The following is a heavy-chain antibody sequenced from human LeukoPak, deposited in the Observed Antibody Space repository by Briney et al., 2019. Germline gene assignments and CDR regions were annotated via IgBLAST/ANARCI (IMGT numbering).Heavy chain of an antibody. D-gene: IGHD4-17*01. V-gene: IGHV3-7*01. CDR1: GFTFSNYW. Sequence: PGRSLRLSCAASGFTFSNYWMSWVRQAPGKGLEWVANIKQDGSEKYYVDSVKGRFTISRDNAKNSLYLQMNSLRAVDTAVYYCARQGYGDYYFQHWGQGTLVTVSS. CDR3: ARQGYGDYYFQH. CDR2: IKQDGSEK. J-gene: IGHJ1*01.